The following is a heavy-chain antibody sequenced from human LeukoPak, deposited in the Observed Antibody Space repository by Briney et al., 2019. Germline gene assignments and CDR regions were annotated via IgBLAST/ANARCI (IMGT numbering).Heavy chain of an antibody. CDR1: GGSFSGYY. Sequence: SETLSLTCAVYGGSFSGYYWSWIRQPPGKGLEWIGEINRSGDAHYSPSLKSRVTISVDTSKNQFSLKLSSVTAADAAVYYCARGYGSGSYYAHWGQGTLVTVSS. V-gene: IGHV4-34*01. D-gene: IGHD3-10*01. CDR3: ARGYGSGSYYAH. CDR2: INRSGDA. J-gene: IGHJ4*02.